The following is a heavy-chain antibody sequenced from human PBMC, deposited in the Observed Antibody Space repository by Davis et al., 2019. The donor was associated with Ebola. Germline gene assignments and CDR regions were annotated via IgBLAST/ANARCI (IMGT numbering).Heavy chain of an antibody. CDR2: ISWNSGTR. Sequence: PGGSLRLSCAASGLIFDDYAMHWVRQPPGKGLEWVSGISWNSGTRGYADFVKGRFTISRDNAKKSLYLQMNSLHQGPIGLPPGTLLQEHLWG. J-gene: IGHJ6*01. CDR1: GLIFDDYA. CDR3: TLLQEHL. V-gene: IGHV3-9*01.